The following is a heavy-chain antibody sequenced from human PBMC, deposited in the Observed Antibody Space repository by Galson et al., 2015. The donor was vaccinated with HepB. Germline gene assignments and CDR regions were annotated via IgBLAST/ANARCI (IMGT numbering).Heavy chain of an antibody. D-gene: IGHD2-2*01. Sequence: SLRLSCAASGFTFSSYEMNWVRQAPGKGLEWVSYISSSGSTIYYADSVKGRFTISRDNAKNSLYLQMNSLRAEDTAVYYCARDGHIVVVPAAMPRYYYYGMDVWGQGTTVTVSS. CDR2: ISSSGSTI. CDR1: GFTFSSYE. J-gene: IGHJ6*02. CDR3: ARDGHIVVVPAAMPRYYYYGMDV. V-gene: IGHV3-48*03.